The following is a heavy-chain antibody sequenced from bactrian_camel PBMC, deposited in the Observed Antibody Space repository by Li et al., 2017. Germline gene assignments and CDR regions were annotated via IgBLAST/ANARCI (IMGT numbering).Heavy chain of an antibody. CDR2: IRSDGAT. J-gene: IGHJ4*01. V-gene: IGHV3S1*01. CDR3: AASPQISRYAYGGAWKVAEDYKH. CDR1: GFTISSYW. Sequence: HVQLVESGGGLVQPGGSLRLTCAASGFTISSYWMYWVRQAPGKGLEWVSRIRSDGATVYADSVKGRFTISKDNRKNILYLQMNSLEPEDSAVYYCAASPQISRYAYGGAWKVAEDYKHWGQGTQVTVS. D-gene: IGHD6*01.